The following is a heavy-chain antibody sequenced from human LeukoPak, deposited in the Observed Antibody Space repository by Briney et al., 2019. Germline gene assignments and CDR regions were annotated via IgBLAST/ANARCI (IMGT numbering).Heavy chain of an antibody. CDR1: GVSMNNYY. CDR2: IYSSGST. D-gene: IGHD3-16*01. V-gene: IGHV4-4*07. Sequence: KPSETLSLTCTVSGVSMNNYYWSWIRQSAGKGLECIGRIYSSGSTNYNPSLKSRVTMSVDTSKNQFSLKLRSVTAADTAVYYCARWDYDDHGWLDPWGQGTLVTVSS. CDR3: ARWDYDDHGWLDP. J-gene: IGHJ5*02.